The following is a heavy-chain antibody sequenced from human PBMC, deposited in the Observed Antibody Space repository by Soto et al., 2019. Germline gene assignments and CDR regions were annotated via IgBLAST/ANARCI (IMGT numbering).Heavy chain of an antibody. Sequence: GASVKVSCKASGGIFSSYAISWVRQAPGQGLEWMGGIIPIFGTANYAQKFQGRVTITADESTSTAYMELSSLRSEDTAVYYCARGPRGYSYGSIDYWGQGTLVTVSS. V-gene: IGHV1-69*13. CDR2: IIPIFGTA. J-gene: IGHJ4*02. CDR1: GGIFSSYA. D-gene: IGHD5-18*01. CDR3: ARGPRGYSYGSIDY.